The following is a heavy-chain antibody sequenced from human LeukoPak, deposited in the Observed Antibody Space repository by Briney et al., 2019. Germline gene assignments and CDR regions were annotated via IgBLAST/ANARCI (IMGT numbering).Heavy chain of an antibody. CDR2: VNLQGST. CDR1: GGSITNTNY. D-gene: IGHD3-22*01. CDR3: ARVRGYYDSSGYDY. J-gene: IGHJ4*02. Sequence: SETLSLTRGVSGGSITNTNYWTWVRQPPEKGLEWIGEVNLQGSTNYDPSLMGRVAISVDKSENHISLQLTSVTAADTAVYYCARVRGYYDSSGYDYWGQGTLVTVSS. V-gene: IGHV4-4*02.